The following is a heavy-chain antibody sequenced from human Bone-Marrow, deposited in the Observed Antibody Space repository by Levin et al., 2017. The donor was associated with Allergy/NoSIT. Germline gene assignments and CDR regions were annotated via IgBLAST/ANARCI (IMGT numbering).Heavy chain of an antibody. V-gene: IGHV4-39*01. CDR3: ARRPYSSGWQLGGYYFDY. CDR2: IYYSGST. Sequence: PSETLSLTCTVSGGSISSSSYYWGWIRQPPGKGLEWIGSIYYSGSTYYNPSLKSRVTISVDTSKNQFSLKPSSVTAADTAVYYCARRPYSSGWQLGGYYFDYWGQGTLVTVSS. D-gene: IGHD6-19*01. J-gene: IGHJ4*02. CDR1: GGSISSSSYY.